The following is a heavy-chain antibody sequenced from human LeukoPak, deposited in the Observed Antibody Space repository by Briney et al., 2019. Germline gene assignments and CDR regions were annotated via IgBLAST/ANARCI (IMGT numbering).Heavy chain of an antibody. V-gene: IGHV3-48*01. CDR1: GFTFSSYA. CDR3: ARADCGGDCYPDPYYYYGMDV. J-gene: IGHJ6*02. Sequence: PGGSLRLSCAASGFTFSSYAMSWVRQAPGKGLEWVSYISSSSSTIYYADSVKGRFTISRDNAKNSLYLQMNSLRAEDAAVYYCARADCGGDCYPDPYYYYGMDVWGQGTTVTVSS. CDR2: ISSSSSTI. D-gene: IGHD2-21*02.